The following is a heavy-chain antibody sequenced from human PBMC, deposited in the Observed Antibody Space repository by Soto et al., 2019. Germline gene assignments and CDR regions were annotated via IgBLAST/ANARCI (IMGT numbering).Heavy chain of an antibody. J-gene: IGHJ4*02. Sequence: PSETLSLTCTVSGGSISSDDYYWSWIRQPPGKGLEWIGYIYYSGRTDYNPSLKRQVIISIDTSKNQFSLNLNSVSAADTAVYYCARDRSNSPDYFDYWGQGTLVTSPQ. V-gene: IGHV4-30-4*01. D-gene: IGHD6-6*01. CDR1: GGSISSDDYY. CDR2: IYYSGRT. CDR3: ARDRSNSPDYFDY.